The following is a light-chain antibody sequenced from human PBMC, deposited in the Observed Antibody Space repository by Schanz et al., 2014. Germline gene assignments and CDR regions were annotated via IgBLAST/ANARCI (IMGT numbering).Light chain of an antibody. CDR3: CSYAGSYTWV. V-gene: IGLV2-8*01. CDR1: SSDVGGYSF. CDR2: EVS. J-gene: IGLJ3*02. Sequence: QSVLTQPPSASGSPGQSVTISCTGTSSDVGGYSFVSWYQQHPGKAPKLMIYEVSKRPSGVPDRFSGSKSGNTASLTISGLQAEDEADYYCCSYAGSYTWVFGGGTKLTVL.